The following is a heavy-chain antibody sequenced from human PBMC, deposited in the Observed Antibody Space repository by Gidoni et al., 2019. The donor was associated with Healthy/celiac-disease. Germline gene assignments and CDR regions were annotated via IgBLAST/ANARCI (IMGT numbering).Heavy chain of an antibody. Sequence: QLQLVQSGAEVKKPGASVKASCKASGYTFTSYAMHWGRQAPGQRLEWMGWINAGNGNTKYSQKCQGRVTITRDTSASTAYMERSSLRSEDTAVYYCAREGGYSSASAFDYWGQGTLVTVSS. CDR1: GYTFTSYA. CDR2: INAGNGNT. V-gene: IGHV1-3*01. CDR3: AREGGYSSASAFDY. D-gene: IGHD6-6*01. J-gene: IGHJ4*02.